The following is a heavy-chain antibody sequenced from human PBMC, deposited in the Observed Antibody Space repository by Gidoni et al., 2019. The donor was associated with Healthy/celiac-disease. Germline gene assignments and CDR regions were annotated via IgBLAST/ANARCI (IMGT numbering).Heavy chain of an antibody. D-gene: IGHD1-20*01. V-gene: IGHV3-23*01. CDR3: AKLMVLGDYYYGMDV. J-gene: IGHJ6*02. CDR2: ISGSGGST. Sequence: EVQLLESGGGLVQPGGSLRLSCAASGFPFSSYAMSWVRQAPGKGLEWVSCISGSGGSTYYADSVKGRFTISRDNSKNTLYLQMNSLRAEDTAVYYCAKLMVLGDYYYGMDVWGQGTTVTVSS. CDR1: GFPFSSYA.